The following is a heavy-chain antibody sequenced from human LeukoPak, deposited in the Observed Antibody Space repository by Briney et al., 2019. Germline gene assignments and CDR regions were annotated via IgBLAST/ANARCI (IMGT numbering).Heavy chain of an antibody. J-gene: IGHJ5*02. V-gene: IGHV3-30*18. CDR1: GFTFSSYG. CDR2: ISYDGSNK. Sequence: GRSLRLSCAASGFTFSSYGMHWVRQAPGKGLEWVAVISYDGSNKYYADSVKGRFTISRDNSENTLYLQMNSLRAEDTAVYYCAKDQLRKWSPFDPWGQGTLVTVSS. CDR3: AKDQLRKWSPFDP. D-gene: IGHD2-15*01.